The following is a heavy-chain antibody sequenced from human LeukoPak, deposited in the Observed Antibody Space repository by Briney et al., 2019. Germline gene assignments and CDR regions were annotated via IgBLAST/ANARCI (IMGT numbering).Heavy chain of an antibody. CDR3: ASTTVTTFPDY. D-gene: IGHD4-17*01. CDR1: GFTFSSYA. CDR2: ISSNGGST. V-gene: IGHV3-64*01. J-gene: IGHJ4*02. Sequence: GGSLRLSCAASGFTFSSYAMHWVRQAPGKGLEYVSAISSNGGSTYYANSVKGRFTISRDNSKNTLYLQMNSLRAEDTAVYYCASTTVTTFPDYWGQGTLVTVSS.